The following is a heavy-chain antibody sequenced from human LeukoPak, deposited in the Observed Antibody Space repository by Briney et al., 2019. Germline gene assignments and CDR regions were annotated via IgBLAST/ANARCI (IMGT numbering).Heavy chain of an antibody. CDR2: LSHSGGDT. V-gene: IGHV3-23*01. D-gene: IGHD3-22*01. CDR3: VRTSGYLAY. CDR1: GFTFANYA. Sequence: GGSLRLSCAASGFTFANYAMSWVRQAPGKGLEWVSTLSHSGGDTYYADSVKGRFTISRDNSRNTLYLQMNSLRAEDAAVYYCVRTSGYLAYWGQGTLVTVSS. J-gene: IGHJ4*02.